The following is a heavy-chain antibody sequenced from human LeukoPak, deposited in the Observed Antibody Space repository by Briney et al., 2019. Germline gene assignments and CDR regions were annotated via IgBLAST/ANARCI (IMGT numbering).Heavy chain of an antibody. V-gene: IGHV5-10-1*01. J-gene: IGHJ5*02. CDR2: IDPSDSYT. CDR1: GCSFTSYW. D-gene: IGHD2-15*01. CDR3: ARSVVVAARGNWFDP. Sequence: GESLKISCQGSGCSFTSYWISWVRQMPGKGLEWMGRIDPSDSYTNYSPSFQGHVTISADKSISTAYLQWSSLKASDTAMYYCARSVVVAARGNWFDPWGQGTLVTVSS.